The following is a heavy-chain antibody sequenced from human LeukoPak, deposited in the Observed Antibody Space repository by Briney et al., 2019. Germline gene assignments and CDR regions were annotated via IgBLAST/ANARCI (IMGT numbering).Heavy chain of an antibody. J-gene: IGHJ4*02. CDR1: CASIISDSYC. V-gene: IGHV4-39*07. Sequence: SETLSLTCTVSCASIISDSYCWGWLRQPAGKGLEWIGSIYYSGRTSYSPSLKSRVTMPVDTSTSQFSLKLISVTAAATALYYCARNFYASNGYYLDDFYFDFWGQGTLVTVSS. D-gene: IGHD3-22*01. CDR3: ARNFYASNGYYLDDFYFDF. CDR2: IYYSGRT.